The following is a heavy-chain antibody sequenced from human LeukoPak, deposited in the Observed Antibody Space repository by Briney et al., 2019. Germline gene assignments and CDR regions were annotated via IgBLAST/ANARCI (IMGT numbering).Heavy chain of an antibody. Sequence: SGTLSLTCTISGGSIGRYYWSWIRHSPGWGLEWIGYIYYSGSTNYNPSLKSRVTISVDTSKNQFSLKLNSVNAADTAVYYCARDPDAAYYFDKWGQGTLVTVSS. CDR3: ARDPDAAYYFDK. CDR2: IYYSGST. J-gene: IGHJ4*02. D-gene: IGHD6-25*01. CDR1: GGSIGRYY. V-gene: IGHV4-59*01.